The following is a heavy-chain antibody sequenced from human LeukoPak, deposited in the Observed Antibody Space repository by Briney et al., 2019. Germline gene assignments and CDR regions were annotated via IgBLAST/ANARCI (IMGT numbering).Heavy chain of an antibody. CDR1: GFTFSSYE. Sequence: GGSLRLSCAASGFTFSSYEMNWVRQAPGKGLEWVSYISSSGSTIYYADSVKGRFTISRDNAKNSLYLQMNSLRAEDTAVYYCARGGLWVRGVFDYWGQGTLVTVSS. V-gene: IGHV3-48*03. CDR3: ARGGLWVRGVFDY. CDR2: ISSSGSTI. J-gene: IGHJ4*02. D-gene: IGHD3-10*01.